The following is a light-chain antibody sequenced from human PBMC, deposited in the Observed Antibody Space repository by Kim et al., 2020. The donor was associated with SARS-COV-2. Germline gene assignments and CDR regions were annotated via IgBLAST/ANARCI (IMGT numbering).Light chain of an antibody. Sequence: DIVMTQSPDSLAVSLGERATINCKSSQSVLYNSNNKNYLAWYQQKPGQPLKLLIYWASTRESGVPDRFSGSGSGTDFTLTISSLQAEDVAVYYCQHYYSTPYTFGQGTKLEI. CDR3: QHYYSTPYT. CDR1: QSVLYNSNNKNY. J-gene: IGKJ2*01. V-gene: IGKV4-1*01. CDR2: WAS.